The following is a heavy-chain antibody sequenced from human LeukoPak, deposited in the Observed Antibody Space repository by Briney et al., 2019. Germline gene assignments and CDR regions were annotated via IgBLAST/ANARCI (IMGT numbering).Heavy chain of an antibody. D-gene: IGHD2-2*01. CDR3: ARDVLYCSSAYCLLPMDV. Sequence: ASVKVSCKASGYTFTDYYVQWVRQAPGQGLEWMGWINPNSGGTNYAQKFQGRVTMTRDTSISTAYMELSSLRSDDAAVYYCARDVLYCSSAYCLLPMDVWGKGTTVTVSS. V-gene: IGHV1-2*02. CDR2: INPNSGGT. CDR1: GYTFTDYY. J-gene: IGHJ6*03.